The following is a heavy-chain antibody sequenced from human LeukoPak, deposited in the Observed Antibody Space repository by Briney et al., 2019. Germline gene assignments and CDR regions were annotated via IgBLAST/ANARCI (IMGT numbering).Heavy chain of an antibody. D-gene: IGHD1-26*01. J-gene: IGHJ6*02. CDR1: GFNFRGYA. CDR3: AKEVVMGETNYYYYGMDV. Sequence: PGGSLRLSCAASGFNFRGYAMSWVRQAQGKGLEWVSAISGSGARAHYAESVRGRFTISRDNSQNTLHLQMTSLRAEDTAVYYCAKEVVMGETNYYYYGMDVWGQGTTVTVSS. V-gene: IGHV3-23*01. CDR2: ISGSGARA.